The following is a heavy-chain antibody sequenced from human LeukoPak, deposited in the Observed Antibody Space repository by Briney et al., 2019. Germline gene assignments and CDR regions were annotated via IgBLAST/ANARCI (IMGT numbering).Heavy chain of an antibody. CDR1: GYSISSGYY. CDR2: IYHSGST. CDR3: ARDLGPNYYDSSGYYSAPQNYNWFDP. V-gene: IGHV4-38-2*02. D-gene: IGHD3-22*01. J-gene: IGHJ5*02. Sequence: SETLSLTCTVSGYSISSGYYWGWIRQPPGKGLEWIGSIYHSGSTYYNPSLKSRVTISVDTSKNQFSLKLSSVTAADTAVYYCARDLGPNYYDSSGYYSAPQNYNWFDPWGQGTLVTVSS.